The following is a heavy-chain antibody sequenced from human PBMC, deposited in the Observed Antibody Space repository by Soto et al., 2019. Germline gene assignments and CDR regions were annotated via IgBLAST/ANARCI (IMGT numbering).Heavy chain of an antibody. Sequence: EVQLVESGGGLVKPGGSLRLSCAASGCIFSQYSMNWVRQAPGKGLEWVSSISSTGALMYYADSGKGRFTISRDAADNSLYLQMNSLRVEDTAVSYCARDRLARAIPVAGRIDYWGQGALVTVSS. CDR1: GCIFSQYS. CDR3: ARDRLARAIPVAGRIDY. J-gene: IGHJ4*02. V-gene: IGHV3-21*02. D-gene: IGHD6-19*01. CDR2: ISSTGALM.